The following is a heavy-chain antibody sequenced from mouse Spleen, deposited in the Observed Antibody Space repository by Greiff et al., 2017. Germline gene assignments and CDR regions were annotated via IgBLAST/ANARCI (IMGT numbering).Heavy chain of an antibody. J-gene: IGHJ4*01. CDR3: ARLAYYGTYYAMDY. CDR1: GYTFTSYW. CDR2: INPSNGGT. Sequence: QVKLKQSGAELAKPGASVKLSCKASGYTFTSYWMHWVKQRPGQGLEWIGNINPSNGGTNYNEKFKSKATLTVDKSSSTAYMQLSSLTSEDSAVYYCARLAYYGTYYAMDYWGQGTSVTVSS. D-gene: IGHD2-10*01. V-gene: IGHV1-53*01.